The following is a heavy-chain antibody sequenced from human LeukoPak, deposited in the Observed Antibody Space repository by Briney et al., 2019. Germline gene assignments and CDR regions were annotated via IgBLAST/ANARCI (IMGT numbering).Heavy chain of an antibody. CDR1: GFTVSSNY. J-gene: IGHJ4*02. Sequence: GGSLRLSCAASGFTVSSNYMSWVRQAPGKGLEWVSVIYSGGSTYYADSVKGRFTISRDNSKNTLYLQMSSLRAEDTAVYYCARDAAYYYGSGSYITGYYFDYWGQGTLVTVSS. V-gene: IGHV3-53*01. CDR3: ARDAAYYYGSGSYITGYYFDY. CDR2: IYSGGST. D-gene: IGHD3-10*01.